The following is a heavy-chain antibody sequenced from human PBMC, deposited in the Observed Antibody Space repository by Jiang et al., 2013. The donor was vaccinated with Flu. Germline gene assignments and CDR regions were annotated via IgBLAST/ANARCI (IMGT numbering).Heavy chain of an antibody. D-gene: IGHD2/OR15-2a*01. Sequence: QSGSELKRPGASVKISCQTSGYTFTSYSVNWVRQAPGQGLEWMGWIHTYTGSPTYAQDFTGRFVFSVDSSVSTAYLQISNLKAEDTGIYYCARLDGGDRDFWGQGTQVTVSS. CDR3: ARLDGGDRDF. J-gene: IGHJ4*02. V-gene: IGHV7-4-1*02. CDR1: GYTFTSYS. CDR2: IHTYTGSP.